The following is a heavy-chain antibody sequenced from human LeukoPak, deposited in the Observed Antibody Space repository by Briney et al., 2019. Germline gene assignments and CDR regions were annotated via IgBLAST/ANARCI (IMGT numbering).Heavy chain of an antibody. J-gene: IGHJ4*02. D-gene: IGHD5-24*01. CDR3: ARRIQGMAPYYFDY. CDR1: GFTLRSYR. V-gene: IGHV3-74*01. CDR2: INSDGGST. Sequence: PGVSLRLYCTASGFTLRSYRMHWVRQARGKGLVWVSRINSDGGSTSYADSVKGRFTISRDNAKNTLYLQMNSLRAEDTAVYYCARRIQGMAPYYFDYWGQGTLVTVSS.